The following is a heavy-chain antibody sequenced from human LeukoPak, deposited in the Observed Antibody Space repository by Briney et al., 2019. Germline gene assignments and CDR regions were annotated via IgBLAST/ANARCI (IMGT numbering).Heavy chain of an antibody. CDR3: AREQSGTRGWYTVDY. CDR2: IRGNSERT. CDR1: GFTFSAYA. D-gene: IGHD6-19*01. Sequence: QSGGSLRLSCAASGFTFSAYAITWVRQAPGKGLEWASAIRGNSERTYYADSVRGRFTISRDNSKDTVYLQISSLRVEDTAVYYCAREQSGTRGWYTVDYWGQGTLVAVSS. J-gene: IGHJ4*02. V-gene: IGHV3-23*01.